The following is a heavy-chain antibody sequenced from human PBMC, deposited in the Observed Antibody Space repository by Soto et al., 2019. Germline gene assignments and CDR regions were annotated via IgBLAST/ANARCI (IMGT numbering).Heavy chain of an antibody. Sequence: EVQLVESGGVSVQPGGSLRLSCTASGFTLSNYWMHWVRQAPGKGLVWVSRINTDGSTTTYADSVKGRFTISRDNAKNTWYLQMNSLRDEYTAVYYCVRIRRGDGYTFGYWGQGTLVTVSS. CDR2: INTDGSTT. CDR1: GFTLSNYW. CDR3: VRIRRGDGYTFGY. J-gene: IGHJ4*02. V-gene: IGHV3-74*01. D-gene: IGHD5-12*01.